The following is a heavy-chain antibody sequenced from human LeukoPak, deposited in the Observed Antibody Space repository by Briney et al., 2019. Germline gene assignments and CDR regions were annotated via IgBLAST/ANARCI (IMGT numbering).Heavy chain of an antibody. CDR1: GGSISSGGYS. D-gene: IGHD3-22*01. J-gene: IGHJ4*02. Sequence: SETLSLTCAVSGGSISSGGYSWSWIRQPPGKGLEWIGYIYHSGSTYYNPSLKSRVTISVDGSKNQFSLKLSSVTAADTAVYYCARADSSGYYYFDYWGQGTLVTVSS. CDR3: ARADSSGYYYFDY. V-gene: IGHV4-30-2*01. CDR2: IYHSGST.